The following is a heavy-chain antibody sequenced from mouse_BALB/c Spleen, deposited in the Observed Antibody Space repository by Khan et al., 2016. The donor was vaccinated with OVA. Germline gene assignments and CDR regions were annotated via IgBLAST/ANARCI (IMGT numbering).Heavy chain of an antibody. V-gene: IGHV1-77*01. D-gene: IGHD1-2*01. J-gene: IGHJ3*01. CDR3: ARGKYIGCTFAY. Sequence: QVQLQQSGAELARPGASVKLSCKASGYTFTDYYINWVKQRTGQGLEWIGEISTGSGDTYYNERFKGQSTLTADNSSSTAYMQLSSLTDEASAVYFYARGKYIGCTFAYWGQGTLVTVSA. CDR2: ISTGSGDT. CDR1: GYTFTDYY.